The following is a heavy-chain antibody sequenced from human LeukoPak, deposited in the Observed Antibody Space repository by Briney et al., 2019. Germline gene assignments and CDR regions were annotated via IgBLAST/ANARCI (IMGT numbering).Heavy chain of an antibody. J-gene: IGHJ4*02. D-gene: IGHD4-17*01. CDR2: IKPNSGGT. Sequence: ASVKVSCKASGYTFTGYYMHWVRQAPGQGREWMGWIKPNSGGTNYAQKFQGRVTMTRDTSISTAYMELSRLRSDDTAVYYCARAMGDYGSGSIDYWGQGTLVTVSS. CDR1: GYTFTGYY. V-gene: IGHV1-2*02. CDR3: ARAMGDYGSGSIDY.